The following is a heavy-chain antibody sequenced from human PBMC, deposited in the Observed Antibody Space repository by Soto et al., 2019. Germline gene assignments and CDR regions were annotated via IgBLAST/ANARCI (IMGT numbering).Heavy chain of an antibody. V-gene: IGHV4-34*01. CDR2: MSHSGGT. CDR1: GAFVSSGNYY. J-gene: IGHJ3*02. CDR3: ARVERGTATTVVDAFDI. D-gene: IGHD1-1*01. Sequence: QVQLQQWGAGLLKPSETLSLTCAVYGAFVSSGNYYWSWIRQPPGKGLEWIGEMSHSGGTHFNPSLKSRVIISVDTSKNQFSLKMSSVTAADTALYYCARVERGTATTVVDAFDIWGPGTMVTVSS.